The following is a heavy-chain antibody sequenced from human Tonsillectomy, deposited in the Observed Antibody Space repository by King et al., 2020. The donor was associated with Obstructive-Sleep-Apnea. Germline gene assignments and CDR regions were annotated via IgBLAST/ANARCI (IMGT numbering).Heavy chain of an antibody. CDR1: GDSLSTYY. D-gene: IGHD5-18*01. Sequence: VQLQESGPGLVKPSETLSLTCTVSGDSLSTYYWSWLRQPPGKGLEWIGYIYYRGNTSYNASLKSRVTISVDTSKNQFSLKLRSVTAADTAVYYCARDLGYSYGIDYWGQGTLVTVSS. CDR3: ARDLGYSYGIDY. J-gene: IGHJ4*02. CDR2: IYYRGNT. V-gene: IGHV4-59*01.